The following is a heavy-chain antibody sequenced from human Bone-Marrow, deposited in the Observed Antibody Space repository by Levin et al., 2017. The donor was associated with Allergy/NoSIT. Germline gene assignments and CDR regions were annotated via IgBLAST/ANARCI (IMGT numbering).Heavy chain of an antibody. Sequence: LRLSCTVSGGSISSGDYYWSWIRQPPGKGLEWIGYIYYSGSTYYNPSLKSRVTISVDTSKNQFSLKLSSVTAADTAVYYCARAESGGGGLQTNWYFDLWGRGTLVTVSS. CDR1: GGSISSGDYY. J-gene: IGHJ2*01. D-gene: IGHD2-15*01. CDR2: IYYSGST. V-gene: IGHV4-30-4*01. CDR3: ARAESGGGGLQTNWYFDL.